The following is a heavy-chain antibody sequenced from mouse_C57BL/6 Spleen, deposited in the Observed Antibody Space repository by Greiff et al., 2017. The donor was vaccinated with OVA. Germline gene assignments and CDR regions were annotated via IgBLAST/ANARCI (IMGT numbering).Heavy chain of an antibody. V-gene: IGHV7-3*01. D-gene: IGHD3-1*01. CDR1: GFTFTDYY. CDR3: ARYMRGYYFDY. J-gene: IGHJ2*01. Sequence: EVQRVEPGGGLVQPGGSLSLSCAASGFTFTDYYMSWVRQPPGKALEWLGFIRNKANGYTTEYSASGKGRFTISRDNSQSILYLQMNALRAEDSATYYCARYMRGYYFDYWGQGTTLTVSA. CDR2: IRNKANGYTT.